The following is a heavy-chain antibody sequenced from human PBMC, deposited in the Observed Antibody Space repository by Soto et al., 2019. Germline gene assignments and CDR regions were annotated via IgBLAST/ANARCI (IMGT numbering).Heavy chain of an antibody. V-gene: IGHV3-33*01. CDR3: ARDRLIAEAGHYYYGMDV. CDR1: GFSFSTYG. D-gene: IGHD6-19*01. Sequence: QVQLVESGGGVVQPGRSLRLSCEASGFSFSTYGMQWVRQAPGKGLEWVAVIWYDGSNKYYADSVKGRFTISRDNSKNTLYLQMNSLRAEDTAVYYCARDRLIAEAGHYYYGMDVWGQGTTVTVPS. J-gene: IGHJ6*02. CDR2: IWYDGSNK.